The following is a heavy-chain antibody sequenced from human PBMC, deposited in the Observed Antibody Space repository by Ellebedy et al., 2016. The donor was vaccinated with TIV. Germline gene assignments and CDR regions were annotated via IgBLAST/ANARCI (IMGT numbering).Heavy chain of an antibody. CDR2: IYYSGST. D-gene: IGHD1-26*01. Sequence: SETLSLXXAVYGGSFSGYYWSWIRQPPGKGLEWIGYIYYSGSTNYNPSLKSRVTISVDTSKNQFSLKLSSVTAADTAVYYCARSGDRKYYFDYWGQGTLVTVSS. CDR1: GGSFSGYY. J-gene: IGHJ4*02. V-gene: IGHV4-59*01. CDR3: ARSGDRKYYFDY.